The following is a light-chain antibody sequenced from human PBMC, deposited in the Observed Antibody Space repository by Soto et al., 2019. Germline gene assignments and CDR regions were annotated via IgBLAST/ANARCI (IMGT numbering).Light chain of an antibody. CDR2: GAS. J-gene: IGKJ4*01. CDR3: QQYGSSPPVT. Sequence: IVLTQSPGTLSLSPGERATLSCRASQSVSSSYLAWYQQKPGQAPRLLIYGASSRATGIPDRFSGSGSGTDFTLTISRLEPEDFAVYYGQQYGSSPPVTFGGGTKVEIK. CDR1: QSVSSSY. V-gene: IGKV3-20*01.